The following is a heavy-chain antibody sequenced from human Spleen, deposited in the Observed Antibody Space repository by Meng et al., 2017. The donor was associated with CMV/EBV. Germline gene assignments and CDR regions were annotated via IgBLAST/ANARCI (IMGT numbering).Heavy chain of an antibody. CDR1: GYTFTRHY. V-gene: IGHV1-46*01. D-gene: IGHD5-18*01. J-gene: IGHJ6*02. CDR2: INPSGGST. Sequence: ASVKVSCKASGYTFTRHYMHWVRQAPGQGLEWMGIINPSGGSTSYAQKFQGRVTMTRDTSTSTVHMELSSLRSEDTAVYYCARVDTVYYYYGMDVWGQGTTVTVSS. CDR3: ARVDTVYYYYGMDV.